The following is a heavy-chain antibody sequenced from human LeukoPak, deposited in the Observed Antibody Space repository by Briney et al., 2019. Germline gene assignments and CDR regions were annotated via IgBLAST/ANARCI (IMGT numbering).Heavy chain of an antibody. D-gene: IGHD2-2*01. CDR2: ISYDGSNK. CDR1: GNYW. J-gene: IGHJ4*02. V-gene: IGHV3-30-3*01. CDR3: ARPYCSSTSCPPDY. Sequence: HPGGSLRLSCAASGNYWMHWVRQAPGKGLEWVAVISYDGSNKYYADSVKGRFTISRDNSKNTLYLQMNSLRAEDTAVYYCARPYCSSTSCPPDYWGQGTLVTVSS.